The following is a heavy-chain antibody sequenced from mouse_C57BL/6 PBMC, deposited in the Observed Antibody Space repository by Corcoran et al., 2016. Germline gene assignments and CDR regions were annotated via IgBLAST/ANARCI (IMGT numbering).Heavy chain of an antibody. V-gene: IGHV1-19*01. CDR3: ARRQGYYAMDY. Sequence: EVQLQQSGPVLVKPGASVKMSCKASGYTFTDYYMNWVKQSHGKSLEWIGVINHYNGGTSYNQKFKGKATLTVYKSSSTAYMEPNSLTSEDSAVYYCARRQGYYAMDYWGQGTSVTVSS. CDR2: INHYNGGT. J-gene: IGHJ4*01. CDR1: GYTFTDYY. D-gene: IGHD6-1*01.